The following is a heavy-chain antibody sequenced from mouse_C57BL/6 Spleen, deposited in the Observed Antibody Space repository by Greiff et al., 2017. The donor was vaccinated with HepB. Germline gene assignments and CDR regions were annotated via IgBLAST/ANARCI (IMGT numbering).Heavy chain of an antibody. D-gene: IGHD1-1*01. Sequence: VQLQQSGAELVKPGASVKMSCKASGYTFTSYWITWVKQRPGQGLEWIGDIYPGSGSTNYNEKFKSKATLTVDTSSSTAYMQLSSLTSEDSAVYYCAKDGSSPAWFAYWGHGTLVTVSA. CDR2: IYPGSGST. CDR1: GYTFTSYW. V-gene: IGHV1-55*01. CDR3: AKDGSSPAWFAY. J-gene: IGHJ3*01.